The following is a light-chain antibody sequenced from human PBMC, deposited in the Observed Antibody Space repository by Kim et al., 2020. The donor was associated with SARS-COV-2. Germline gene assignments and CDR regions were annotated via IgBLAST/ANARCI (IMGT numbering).Light chain of an antibody. J-gene: IGLJ3*02. V-gene: IGLV1-44*01. CDR3: AAWDDSLNGWV. Sequence: QSVLTQPPSASGTPGQRVTISCSGSRSNSGSNAVSWYQHLPGTAPKLLIYRNNQRPSGVPDRFSGSKSGTSASLAISGLQSEDEADYYCAAWDDSLNGWVFGGGTKLTVL. CDR1: RSNSGSNA. CDR2: RNN.